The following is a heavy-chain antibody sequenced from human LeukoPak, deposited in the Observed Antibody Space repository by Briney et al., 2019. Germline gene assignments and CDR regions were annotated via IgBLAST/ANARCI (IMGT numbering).Heavy chain of an antibody. Sequence: GGSLRLSCAASGITFSSYSMNWVRQAPGKGQEWVSYISSSSSTIYYADSVKGRFTISRDNAKNSLYLQMNSLRAEDTAVYYCARGQYQLLSRGYYFDYWGQGTLVTVSS. CDR3: ARGQYQLLSRGYYFDY. J-gene: IGHJ4*02. CDR1: GITFSSYS. CDR2: ISSSSSTI. D-gene: IGHD2-2*01. V-gene: IGHV3-48*04.